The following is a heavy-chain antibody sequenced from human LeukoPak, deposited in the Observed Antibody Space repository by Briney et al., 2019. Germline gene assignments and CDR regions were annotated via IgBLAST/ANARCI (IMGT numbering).Heavy chain of an antibody. D-gene: IGHD6-13*01. J-gene: IGHJ4*02. CDR3: AREASGAPGTREFDY. Sequence: APVKVSCKVSGYTLTELSMHWVRQAPGQGLEWIGWISDHTGNTKYAQKVQGRVTMTTDTSTSTAYMELRSLRSDDTAVYYCAREASGAPGTREFDYWGQGTLVTVSS. CDR1: GYTLTELS. CDR2: ISDHTGNT. V-gene: IGHV1-18*01.